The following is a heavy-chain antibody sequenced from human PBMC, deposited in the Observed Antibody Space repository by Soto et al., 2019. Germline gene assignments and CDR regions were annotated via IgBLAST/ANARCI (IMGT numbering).Heavy chain of an antibody. CDR2: FSSSGSTI. CDR3: ASSCSSTSCYVPGYYYYYYMDV. V-gene: IGHV3-11*01. J-gene: IGHJ6*03. CDR1: GFTFSDYY. D-gene: IGHD2-2*01. Sequence: GGSLRLSCAASGFTFSDYYMSWIRQAPGKGLEWVSYFSSSGSTIYYADSVKGRFTISRDNAKNSLYLQMNSLRAEDTAVYYCASSCSSTSCYVPGYYYYYYMDVWGKGTTGTVSS.